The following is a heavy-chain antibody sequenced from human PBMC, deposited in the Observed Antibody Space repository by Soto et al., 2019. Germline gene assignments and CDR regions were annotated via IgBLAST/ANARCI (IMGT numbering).Heavy chain of an antibody. Sequence: SETRSLTCAVYGGSFSGYYWSWSRQPPGKGLEWIGEINHSGSTNYKPSLKSRVTISVDPYKNQFSLKLSSVTAADTAVYYCARRRTYYYDSSGYYYFAYWGQGTLVTVS. CDR1: GGSFSGYY. V-gene: IGHV4-34*01. CDR2: INHSGST. CDR3: ARRRTYYYDSSGYYYFAY. D-gene: IGHD3-22*01. J-gene: IGHJ4*02.